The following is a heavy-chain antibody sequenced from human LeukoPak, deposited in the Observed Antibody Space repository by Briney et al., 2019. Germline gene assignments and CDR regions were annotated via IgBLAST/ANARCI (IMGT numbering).Heavy chain of an antibody. CDR1: GFTFSSYS. D-gene: IGHD5/OR15-5a*01. CDR3: ARVYELREEDYYYYYMDV. Sequence: GGSLRLSCAASGFTFSSYSMNWVRQAPGKGLEWVSGINWNGGSTGYADSVKGRFTISRDSAKNSLYLQMNSLRAEDTALYYCARVYELREEDYYYYYMDVWGKGTTVTVSS. CDR2: INWNGGST. J-gene: IGHJ6*03. V-gene: IGHV3-20*04.